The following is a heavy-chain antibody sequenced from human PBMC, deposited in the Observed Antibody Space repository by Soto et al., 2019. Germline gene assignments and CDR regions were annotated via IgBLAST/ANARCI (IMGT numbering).Heavy chain of an antibody. CDR1: GYTFTSYY. V-gene: IGHV1-46*01. Sequence: GASVKVSCKASGYTFTSYYMHWVRQAPGQGLEWMGIINPSGGSTSYAQKFQGRVTMTRDTSTSTVYMELSSLRSEDTAVYYCARDGAAAGAQTPEYYYYGMDVWGQGTTVTVSS. D-gene: IGHD6-13*01. CDR3: ARDGAAAGAQTPEYYYYGMDV. J-gene: IGHJ6*02. CDR2: INPSGGST.